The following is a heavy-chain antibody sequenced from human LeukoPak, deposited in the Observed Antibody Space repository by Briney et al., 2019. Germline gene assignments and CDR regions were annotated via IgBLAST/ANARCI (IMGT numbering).Heavy chain of an antibody. Sequence: PSETLSLTCTVSGGSISSGTYHWNWIRQPAGKGLEWIGRIYTSGSTSYNPSLKSRVTISVDTSKNQFSLNLNSVTATDTAVYYCARGGEQLALTYFDYWGQGTLVTVSS. V-gene: IGHV4-61*02. CDR2: IYTSGST. CDR1: GGSISSGTYH. D-gene: IGHD6-6*01. CDR3: ARGGEQLALTYFDY. J-gene: IGHJ4*02.